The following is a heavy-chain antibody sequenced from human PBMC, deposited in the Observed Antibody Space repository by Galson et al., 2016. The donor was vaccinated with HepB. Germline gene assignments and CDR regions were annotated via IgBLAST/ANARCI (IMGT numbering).Heavy chain of an antibody. V-gene: IGHV3-23*01. CDR2: VSGSGDKT. CDR3: AKGRSAIAAAGLNY. Sequence: SLRLSCAASGFTSKNYAMNWVRQAPGKGLEWVSVVSGSGDKTYYADSVKGRLTISRDNSNNTLFLQMNSLRVEDTAVYYCAKGRSAIAAAGLNYWGQGTLVTVSS. CDR1: GFTSKNYA. D-gene: IGHD6-13*01. J-gene: IGHJ4*02.